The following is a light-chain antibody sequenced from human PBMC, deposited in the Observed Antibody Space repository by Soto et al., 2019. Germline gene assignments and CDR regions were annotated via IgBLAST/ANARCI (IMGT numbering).Light chain of an antibody. Sequence: NFMLTQPHSVSESPGKTVTISCTRSSGSIASNYVQWYQQRPGSAPTTVIYEDYQRPSGVPDRFSGSIDSSSNSASLTISGLKTEDEADYYCQSYDNSNQALVFGGGTKVTVL. CDR1: SGSIASNY. CDR3: QSYDNSNQALV. V-gene: IGLV6-57*04. J-gene: IGLJ2*01. CDR2: EDY.